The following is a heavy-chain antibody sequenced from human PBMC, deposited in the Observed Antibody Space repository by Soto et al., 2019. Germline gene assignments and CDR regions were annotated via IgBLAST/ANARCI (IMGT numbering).Heavy chain of an antibody. CDR2: ITWNSDRV. CDR3: GKGLSIAAIDY. J-gene: IGHJ4*02. CDR1: GFTFDDYA. Sequence: EVQLVESGGGLVQPGRSLRLSCTASGFTFDDYALHWVRQAPGKGLEWVSGITWNSDRVDYADSVKGRLTISRDNARNSLYLQMNSLIAEDTALYFCGKGLSIAAIDYWGQGTLVTVSS. V-gene: IGHV3-9*01. D-gene: IGHD6-13*01.